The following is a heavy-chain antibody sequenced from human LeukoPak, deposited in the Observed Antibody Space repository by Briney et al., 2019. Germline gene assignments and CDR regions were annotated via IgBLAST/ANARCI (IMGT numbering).Heavy chain of an antibody. CDR2: IYYMGST. Sequence: PSETLSLTCTVSGGSISSSSYYWGWIRQPPGKGLEWIWSIYYMGSTYYNPSLKSRVTISVDTSKNQFSLQLNSVTPEDTAVYYCARDFRDLVYGDYEAWFDPWGQGTLVTVSS. J-gene: IGHJ5*02. D-gene: IGHD4-17*01. CDR3: ARDFRDLVYGDYEAWFDP. V-gene: IGHV4-39*07. CDR1: GGSISSSSYY.